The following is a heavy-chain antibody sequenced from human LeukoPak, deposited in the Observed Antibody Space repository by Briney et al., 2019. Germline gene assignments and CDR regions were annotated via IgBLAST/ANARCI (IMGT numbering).Heavy chain of an antibody. CDR3: ARLTRYYYGMDV. D-gene: IGHD1-14*01. Sequence: ASVKVSCKASGYSFSSSDISWVRQATGQGLEWMGWMNPNSGNTGYAQKFQGRVTMTRNNSVTTAYMELSGLTSEDTAVYYCARLTRYYYGMDVWGQGSTVTVSS. V-gene: IGHV1-8*01. CDR2: MNPNSGNT. CDR1: GYSFSSSD. J-gene: IGHJ6*02.